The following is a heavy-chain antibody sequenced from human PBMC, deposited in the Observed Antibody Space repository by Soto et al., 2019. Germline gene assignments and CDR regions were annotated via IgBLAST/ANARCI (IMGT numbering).Heavy chain of an antibody. CDR1: GYSFSRYW. D-gene: IGHD1-1*01. CDR3: ARIPSCYLNYYYDY. V-gene: IGHV5-51*01. CDR2: IYPGDSNT. Sequence: GESVKISCKVSGYSFSRYWIACVRHMPGKGLEWMGIIYPGDSNTRYGPCFQGQVTISADKSINTAHLQWSSLKASDTAMYYCARIPSCYLNYYYDYWRLGTLVTVSS. J-gene: IGHJ4*02.